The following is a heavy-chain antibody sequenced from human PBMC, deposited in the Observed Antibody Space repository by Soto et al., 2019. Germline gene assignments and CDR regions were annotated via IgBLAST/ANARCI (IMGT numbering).Heavy chain of an antibody. CDR1: GFTFSSYS. D-gene: IGHD3-10*01. CDR3: ARGPWFGEFSEEDYYYYYGMDV. V-gene: IGHV3-48*02. J-gene: IGHJ6*02. Sequence: GGSLRLSCAASGFTFSSYSMNWVRQAPGKGLEWVSYISSSSSTIYYADSVKGRFTISRDNAKNSLYLQMNSLRDEDTAVYYCARGPWFGEFSEEDYYYYYGMDVWGQGTTVTVSS. CDR2: ISSSSSTI.